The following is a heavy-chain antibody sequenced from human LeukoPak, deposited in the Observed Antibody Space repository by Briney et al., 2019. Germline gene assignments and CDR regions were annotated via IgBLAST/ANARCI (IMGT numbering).Heavy chain of an antibody. CDR3: ARTRPPGSSWDSDAFDI. CDR2: INTDGSST. V-gene: IGHV3-74*01. CDR1: GFTFSSYS. D-gene: IGHD6-13*01. J-gene: IGHJ3*02. Sequence: GGSLRLSCAASGFTFSSYSMNWVRQAPGKGLVWVSRINTDGSSTSYADSVKGRFTISRDNAKNTLYLQMNSLRAEDTAVYYCARTRPPGSSWDSDAFDIWGQGTMVTVSS.